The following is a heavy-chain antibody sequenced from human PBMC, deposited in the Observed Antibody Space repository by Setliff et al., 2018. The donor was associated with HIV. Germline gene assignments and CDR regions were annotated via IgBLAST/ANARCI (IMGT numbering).Heavy chain of an antibody. J-gene: IGHJ4*02. V-gene: IGHV4-4*07. D-gene: IGHD1-1*01. CDR1: GGSITGHY. CDR3: ARGGDGYNPGGGTFDH. Sequence: PSETLSLTCTVSGGSITGHYWGWIRQPAGKRLEWIGRIYSSGNTNYNPSLKSRVTISADTSKNQFPLRLKSVTAAETAVYYCARGGDGYNPGGGTFDHWGQGTLVTVSS. CDR2: IYSSGNT.